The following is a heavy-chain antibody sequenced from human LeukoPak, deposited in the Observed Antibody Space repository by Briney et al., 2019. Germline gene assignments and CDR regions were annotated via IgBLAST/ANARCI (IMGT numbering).Heavy chain of an antibody. CDR3: ARDHSMMDAFDI. CDR2: IYSGGST. J-gene: IGHJ3*02. D-gene: IGHD3-16*01. V-gene: IGHV3-66*01. Sequence: GGSLRLSCAASGFTFSSYAMSWVRQAPGKGLEWVSVIYSGGSTYYADSVKGRSTISRDNSKNTLYLQMNSLRAEDTAVYYCARDHSMMDAFDIWGQGTMVTVSS. CDR1: GFTFSSYA.